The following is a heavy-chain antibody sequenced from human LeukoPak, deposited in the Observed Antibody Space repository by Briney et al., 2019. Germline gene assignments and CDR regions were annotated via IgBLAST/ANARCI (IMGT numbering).Heavy chain of an antibody. V-gene: IGHV3-30-3*01. Sequence: GGSLRLSCAASGFTFSTYTIHWVRQAPGKGLEWVALILNDGGNKYYADSVKGRFTVSRDNSKNTLYLQMNSLRAEDTAVYYCARGYCSSTSCYRMGLYYFDYWGQGTLVTVSS. CDR3: ARGYCSSTSCYRMGLYYFDY. CDR2: ILNDGGNK. D-gene: IGHD2-2*02. J-gene: IGHJ4*02. CDR1: GFTFSTYT.